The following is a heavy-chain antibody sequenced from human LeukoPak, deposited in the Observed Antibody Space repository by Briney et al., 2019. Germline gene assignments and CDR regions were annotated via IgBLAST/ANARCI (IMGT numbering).Heavy chain of an antibody. CDR2: IYYSGST. D-gene: IGHD6-6*01. J-gene: IGHJ4*02. CDR1: GGSISSYY. CDR3: AREYSSSFDY. V-gene: IGHV4-59*01. Sequence: ETLSLTCTVSGGSISSYYWSWIRQPPGKGLEWIGYIYYSGSTNYNPSLKSRVTISVDTSKSQFSLKLSSVTAADTAVYYCAREYSSSFDYWGQGTLVTVSS.